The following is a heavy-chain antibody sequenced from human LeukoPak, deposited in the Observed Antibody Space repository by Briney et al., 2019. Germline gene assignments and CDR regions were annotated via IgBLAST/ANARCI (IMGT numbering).Heavy chain of an antibody. Sequence: SETLSLTCAVYGGSFSGYYWSWIRQPPGKGLEWIGEINHSGSTNYNPSLKSRVTMSVDTSKNQFSLKLSSVTAADTAVYCCASSGWTGWFDYWGQGTLVTVSS. CDR1: GGSFSGYY. J-gene: IGHJ4*02. CDR2: INHSGST. CDR3: ASSGWTGWFDY. V-gene: IGHV4-34*01. D-gene: IGHD6-19*01.